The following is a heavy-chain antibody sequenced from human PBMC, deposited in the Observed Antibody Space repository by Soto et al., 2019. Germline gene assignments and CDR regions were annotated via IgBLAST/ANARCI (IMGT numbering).Heavy chain of an antibody. J-gene: IGHJ4*02. CDR1: GFTFSSYA. Sequence: QVQLVESGGGVVQPGRSLRLSCAASGFTFSSYAMHWVRQAPGKGLEWVAVISYDGSNKYYADSVKGRFTISRDNSKNTLYLQMNSLRAEDTAVYYCARGKLPLEDFDYWGQGTLVTVSS. CDR3: ARGKLPLEDFDY. CDR2: ISYDGSNK. V-gene: IGHV3-30-3*01. D-gene: IGHD2-21*01.